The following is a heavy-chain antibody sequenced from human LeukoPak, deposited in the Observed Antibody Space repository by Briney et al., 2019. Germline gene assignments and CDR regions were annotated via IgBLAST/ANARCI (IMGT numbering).Heavy chain of an antibody. CDR2: ISSSGSTI. Sequence: GGSLRLSCAASGFTFSDYYMSWIRQAPGKGLEWVSYISSSGSTIYYADSVKGRFTISRDNAKNSLYLQMNSLRAEDTAVYYCARDSLAAGTFAGYYYYMDVWGKGTTVTVSS. D-gene: IGHD6-13*01. V-gene: IGHV3-11*04. CDR1: GFTFSDYY. CDR3: ARDSLAAGTFAGYYYYMDV. J-gene: IGHJ6*03.